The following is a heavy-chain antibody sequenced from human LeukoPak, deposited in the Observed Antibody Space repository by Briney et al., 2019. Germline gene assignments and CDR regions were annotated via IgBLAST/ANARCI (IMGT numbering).Heavy chain of an antibody. CDR3: ARGPSIVVVPAAYFDY. V-gene: IGHV4-34*01. J-gene: IGHJ4*02. D-gene: IGHD2-2*01. CDR1: GGSFSGYY. CDR2: INHSGST. Sequence: SETLSLTCAVYGGSFSGYYWSWIRQPPGKGLEWIGEINHSGSTNYNPSLKSRVTISVDTSKNQFPLKLSSVTAADTAVYYCARGPSIVVVPAAYFDYWGQGTLVTVSS.